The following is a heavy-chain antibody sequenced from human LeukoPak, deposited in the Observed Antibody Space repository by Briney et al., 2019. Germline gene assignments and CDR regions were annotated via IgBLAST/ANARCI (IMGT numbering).Heavy chain of an antibody. Sequence: PSETLSLTCAVSGGSSSSSNYYWDWIRQPPGKGLEWIGSIYYSGTTYYNPSLKSRVTISVDTSKNQFSLKLSSVTAAHTAVYYCARTHTVTTSCLDYWGQGTLVTVSS. D-gene: IGHD4-17*01. V-gene: IGHV4-39*07. CDR2: IYYSGTT. J-gene: IGHJ4*02. CDR3: ARTHTVTTSCLDY. CDR1: GGSSSSSNYY.